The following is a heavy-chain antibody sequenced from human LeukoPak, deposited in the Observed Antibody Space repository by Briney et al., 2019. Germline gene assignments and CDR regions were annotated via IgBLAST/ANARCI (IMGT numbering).Heavy chain of an antibody. Sequence: ASVKVSCKASGYTFTGYYIHWVRQAPGQGLEWMGWINPNSGGTNYAQHFQGRVTMTRDTSISTACMDLSRLRSDDTAVYYCARDQGYWGQGTLVTVSS. CDR2: INPNSGGT. V-gene: IGHV1-2*02. CDR1: GYTFTGYY. CDR3: ARDQGY. J-gene: IGHJ4*02.